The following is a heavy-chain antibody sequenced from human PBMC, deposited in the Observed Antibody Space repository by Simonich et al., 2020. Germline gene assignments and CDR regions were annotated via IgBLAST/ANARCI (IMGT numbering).Heavy chain of an antibody. CDR3: ARDGERYCGGDCYSYFDY. D-gene: IGHD2-21*02. CDR2: ISYDGSNK. Sequence: QVQLVESGGGVVQPGRSLRLSCAASGFTFSSYAMHWVRQAPGKGLEWVAVISYDGSNKYYAYSVKGRFTISRDNSKNTLYLQMNSLRAEDTAVYYCARDGERYCGGDCYSYFDYWGQGTLVTVSS. V-gene: IGHV3-30*07. CDR1: GFTFSSYA. J-gene: IGHJ4*02.